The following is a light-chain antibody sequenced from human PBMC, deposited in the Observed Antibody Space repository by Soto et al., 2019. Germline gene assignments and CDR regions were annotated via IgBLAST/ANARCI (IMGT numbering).Light chain of an antibody. CDR3: AAWDDSLSGGV. CDR2: ANT. V-gene: IGLV1-47*02. CDR1: SSNIGSHD. J-gene: IGLJ3*02. Sequence: QAVVTQAPSMSGTPGQTVTISCSGSSSNIGSHDVYWYQHLPGTAPKLLIYANTHRPSGVPDRFSGSKSGTSASLAISGLRSEDEADYFCAAWDDSLSGGVFGGGTKVTVL.